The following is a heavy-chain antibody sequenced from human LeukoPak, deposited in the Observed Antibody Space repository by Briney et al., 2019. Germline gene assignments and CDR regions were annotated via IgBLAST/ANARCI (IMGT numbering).Heavy chain of an antibody. V-gene: IGHV3-33*08. J-gene: IGHJ3*02. CDR3: ARRWDDAFDI. D-gene: IGHD1-26*01. Sequence: PGGSLRLSCAASGFTFSSYDMNWVRQAPGKGLEWVAVIWYDGSNKYYAGSVKGRFTISRDNSKNTLYLQMDSLRAEDTALYYCARRWDDAFDIWGQGTMVTVSS. CDR2: IWYDGSNK. CDR1: GFTFSSYD.